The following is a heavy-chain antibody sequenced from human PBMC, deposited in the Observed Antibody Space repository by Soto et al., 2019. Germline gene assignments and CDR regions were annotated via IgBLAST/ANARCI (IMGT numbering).Heavy chain of an antibody. J-gene: IGHJ4*02. Sequence: GGSLRLSCAASGFTFSSYSMNWVRQAPGKGLEWVSSISSSSSYIYYSDSVKGRFTMSMDNAKNSLYLQMNSLRAEDTAVYYCARDLLGYCSGGSCYPSYFDYWGQGTLVTVSS. D-gene: IGHD2-15*01. V-gene: IGHV3-21*01. CDR1: GFTFSSYS. CDR2: ISSSSSYI. CDR3: ARDLLGYCSGGSCYPSYFDY.